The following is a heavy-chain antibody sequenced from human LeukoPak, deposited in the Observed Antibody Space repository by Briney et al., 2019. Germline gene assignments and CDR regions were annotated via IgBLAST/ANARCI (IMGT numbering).Heavy chain of an antibody. J-gene: IGHJ3*02. D-gene: IGHD4-17*01. V-gene: IGHV3-21*01. CDR2: ISSTSTYI. Sequence: PGGSLRLSCVVSGSTFSRATMNWVRQAPGKGLEWVSSISSTSTYINYADSVKGRFTISRDNAKKSLYLQMNGLRGEDTAMYYCASDDYGDYEDGFDIWGQGTMVTVSS. CDR1: GSTFSRAT. CDR3: ASDDYGDYEDGFDI.